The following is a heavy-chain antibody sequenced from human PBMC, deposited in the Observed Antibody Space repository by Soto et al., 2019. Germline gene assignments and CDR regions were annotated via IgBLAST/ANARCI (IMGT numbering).Heavy chain of an antibody. V-gene: IGHV4-39*01. CDR1: GGSISSSSYY. CDR3: ARLYPYCTNGVCYFSYFDL. Sequence: QLQLQESGPGLVKPSETLSLTCTVSGGSISSSSYYWGWIRQPPGKGLEWIGSIYYSGSTYYNPSLKSRVTISVDTSKNQFSLKLSSVTAADTAVYYCARLYPYCTNGVCYFSYFDLWGRGTLVTVSS. J-gene: IGHJ2*01. CDR2: IYYSGST. D-gene: IGHD2-8*01.